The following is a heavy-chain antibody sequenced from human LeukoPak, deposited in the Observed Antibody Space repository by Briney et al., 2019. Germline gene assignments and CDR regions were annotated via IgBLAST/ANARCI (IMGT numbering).Heavy chain of an antibody. V-gene: IGHV3-23*01. J-gene: IGHJ6*02. CDR2: ISPGGGTT. Sequence: PGGSLRLSCAVSGFAFGSEAMSWVRQSPARGLEWVASISPGGGTTYYADYVKGRFTISRDNSKNTLYLQMNSLRAEDTAVYYCAKSLGGEFLAATYGMDVWGQGTTVTVSS. CDR1: GFAFGSEA. D-gene: IGHD2-15*01. CDR3: AKSLGGEFLAATYGMDV.